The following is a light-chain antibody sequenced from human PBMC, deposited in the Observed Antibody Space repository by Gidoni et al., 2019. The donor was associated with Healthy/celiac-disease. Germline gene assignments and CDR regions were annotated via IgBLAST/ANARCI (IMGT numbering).Light chain of an antibody. CDR2: GAS. Sequence: EIVMTQSPATLSVSPGERATLSCRSSQSVSSNLAWYQQKPGQAPRLLIYGASPRATGIPARFSGSGSGTEFTLTISSLQSEDCAVYYCQQYNNLPRTFGQGTKVEIK. CDR3: QQYNNLPRT. V-gene: IGKV3-15*01. J-gene: IGKJ1*01. CDR1: QSVSSN.